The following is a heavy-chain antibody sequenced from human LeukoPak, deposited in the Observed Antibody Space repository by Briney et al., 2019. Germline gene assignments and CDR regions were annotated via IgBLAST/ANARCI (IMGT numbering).Heavy chain of an antibody. CDR3: ARHRPHRITMVRGAGAAFDI. Sequence: SETLSLTCTVSGGPISSSSYYWGWIRQPPGKGLEWIGIIYYSGSTYSNPSLKSRVTISVDTSKNQFSLRLSSVTAADTAVYYCARHRPHRITMVRGAGAAFDIWGQGTMVTVSS. J-gene: IGHJ3*02. V-gene: IGHV4-39*01. CDR1: GGPISSSSYY. CDR2: IYYSGST. D-gene: IGHD3-10*01.